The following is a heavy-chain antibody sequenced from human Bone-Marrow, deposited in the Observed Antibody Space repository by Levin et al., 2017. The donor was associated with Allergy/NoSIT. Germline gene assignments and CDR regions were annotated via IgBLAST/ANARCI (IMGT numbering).Heavy chain of an antibody. J-gene: IGHJ4*02. Sequence: LSLTCAASGFTFSSYDMHWVRQATGKGLEWVSAIGTAGDTYYPGSVKGRFTISRENAKNSLYLQMNSLRAGDTAVYYCARGRITGTLDYWGQGTLVTVSS. CDR2: IGTAGDT. V-gene: IGHV3-13*01. D-gene: IGHD1-20*01. CDR1: GFTFSSYD. CDR3: ARGRITGTLDY.